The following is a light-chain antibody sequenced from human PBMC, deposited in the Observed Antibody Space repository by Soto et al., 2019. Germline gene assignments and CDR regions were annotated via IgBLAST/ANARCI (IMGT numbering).Light chain of an antibody. CDR2: DIS. CDR1: QSVTSY. J-gene: IGKJ4*01. V-gene: IGKV3-11*01. Sequence: DIILTKSPATLSLSPGERATLSCRASQSVTSYLAWYQQKPGQAPRLLMSDISNRATGVPARFSGRGYGTDFNLTISSLEPEDFAVYYCQQRTNWSPPAFGGGTKVEIK. CDR3: QQRTNWSPPA.